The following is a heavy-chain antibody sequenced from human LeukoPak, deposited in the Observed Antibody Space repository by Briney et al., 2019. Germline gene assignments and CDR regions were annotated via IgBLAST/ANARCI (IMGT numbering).Heavy chain of an antibody. CDR1: GYTFTANY. D-gene: IGHD3-22*01. Sequence: ASVKVSCKASGYTFTANYMHWVRQAPGQGLEWMGWINPNSGGTNYAQKFQGRVTMTRDTSISTAYMDLSRLRSDDTAVYYCARDYYDSSGFGAFDIWGQGTKVTVSS. CDR3: ARDYYDSSGFGAFDI. J-gene: IGHJ3*02. V-gene: IGHV1-2*02. CDR2: INPNSGGT.